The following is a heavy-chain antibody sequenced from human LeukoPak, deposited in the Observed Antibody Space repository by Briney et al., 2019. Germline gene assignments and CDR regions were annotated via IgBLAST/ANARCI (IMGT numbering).Heavy chain of an antibody. CDR2: IYYSGST. J-gene: IGHJ4*02. Sequence: SQTLSLTCTVSGGSISSGDYYWSWLRQPPGTGLEWIGYIYYSGSTYYNPSLKSRVTISVDTSKNQFSLKLSSVTAAATAVYYCARARGGDFFDYWGQGTLVTVSS. CDR3: ARARGGDFFDY. V-gene: IGHV4-30-4*01. CDR1: GGSISSGDYY. D-gene: IGHD3-16*01.